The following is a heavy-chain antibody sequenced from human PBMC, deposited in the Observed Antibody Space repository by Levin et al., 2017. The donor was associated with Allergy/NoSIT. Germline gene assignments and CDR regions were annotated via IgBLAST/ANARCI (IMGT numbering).Heavy chain of an antibody. Sequence: GESLKISCKTSGYSFTSYWIGWVRQMPGKGLEWMGTIYPGDSDTRYSPSFQGQVTISADYSITTAYLQWSSLKASDTAMYYCARHRRTWLGATAYYFDYWGQGSLVTVSS. CDR2: IYPGDSDT. D-gene: IGHD1-26*01. V-gene: IGHV5-51*01. CDR3: ARHRRTWLGATAYYFDY. J-gene: IGHJ4*02. CDR1: GYSFTSYW.